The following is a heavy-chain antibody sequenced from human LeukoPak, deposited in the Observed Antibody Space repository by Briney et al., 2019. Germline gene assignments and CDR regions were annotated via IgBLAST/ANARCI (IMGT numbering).Heavy chain of an antibody. Sequence: GGSLGLSCAASGFTFSSYAMSWVRQAPGKGLEWVSAISGSGGSTYYADSVKGRFTISRDNSKNTLYLQMNSLRAEDTAVYYCAKEGKSSSWANDAFDIWGQGTMVTVSS. D-gene: IGHD6-13*01. J-gene: IGHJ3*02. CDR1: GFTFSSYA. CDR2: ISGSGGST. CDR3: AKEGKSSSWANDAFDI. V-gene: IGHV3-23*01.